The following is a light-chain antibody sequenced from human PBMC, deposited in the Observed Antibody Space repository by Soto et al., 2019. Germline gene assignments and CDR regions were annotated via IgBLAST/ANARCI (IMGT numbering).Light chain of an antibody. J-gene: IGKJ1*01. CDR1: QSVSSN. Sequence: EIVMTQSPATLSVSPGERVTLSCRASQSVSSNLAWYQQKPGQAPRLLIYGASTRATGIPARFSGGGSETEFTLTISSLQSEDFAVYYCQQYYNWPPRTFGQGTKVEIK. CDR3: QQYYNWPPRT. V-gene: IGKV3-15*01. CDR2: GAS.